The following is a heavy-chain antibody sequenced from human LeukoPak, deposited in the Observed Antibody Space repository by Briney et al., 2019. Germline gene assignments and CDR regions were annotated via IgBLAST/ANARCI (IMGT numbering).Heavy chain of an antibody. CDR2: INHSGST. D-gene: IGHD3-10*01. CDR3: ATGSPGYGSGSYGYSYYGMDV. Sequence: SETLSLTCAVYGGSFSGYYWSWIRQPPGKGLEWIGEINHSGSTNYNPSLRSRVTISADTSKNQFSLKLSSVTAADTAVYYCATGSPGYGSGSYGYSYYGMDVWGQGTTVTVSS. J-gene: IGHJ6*02. V-gene: IGHV4-34*01. CDR1: GGSFSGYY.